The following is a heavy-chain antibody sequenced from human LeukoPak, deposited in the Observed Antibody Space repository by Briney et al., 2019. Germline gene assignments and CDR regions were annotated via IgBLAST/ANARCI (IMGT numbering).Heavy chain of an antibody. V-gene: IGHV1-8*03. CDR3: AGGGIAAAGGLDY. Sequence: ASVKVSCKASGYTFTSYDINWVRQATGQGLEWMGWMNSNSGNTGYAQKFQGRVTITRNTSISTADIEQSSLRSEDTAVYYGAGGGIAAAGGLDYWGQGTLVTVSS. D-gene: IGHD6-13*01. J-gene: IGHJ4*02. CDR1: GYTFTSYD. CDR2: MNSNSGNT.